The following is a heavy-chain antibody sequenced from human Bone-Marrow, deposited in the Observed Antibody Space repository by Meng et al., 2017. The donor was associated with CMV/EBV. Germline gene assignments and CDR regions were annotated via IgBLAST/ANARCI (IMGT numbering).Heavy chain of an antibody. CDR1: GFIFRSHN. Sequence: GGSLRLSCGAFGFIFRSHNMICVRQAPGKGLEWVSSISSSSGYMYYADSVKGRFTISRDNAKKSLYLQMNSLRAEDTAVYFCARDRKAQAYDFWTTYYTFYYYGMDVWGQGTTVTVSS. D-gene: IGHD3-3*01. CDR3: ARDRKAQAYDFWTTYYTFYYYGMDV. CDR2: ISSSSGYM. V-gene: IGHV3-21*01. J-gene: IGHJ6*01.